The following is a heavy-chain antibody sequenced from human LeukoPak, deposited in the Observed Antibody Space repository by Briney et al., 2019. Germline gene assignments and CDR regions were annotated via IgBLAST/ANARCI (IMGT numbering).Heavy chain of an antibody. CDR3: AKGRGSSWFTSSCSMDV. D-gene: IGHD6-13*01. CDR2: ISGSGGST. V-gene: IGHV3-23*01. Sequence: PGGSLRLSCAASGFTFSSYAMSWVRQAPGKGLEWVSAISGSGGSTYYADSVKGRFTISRDNSKNTLYLQMNGLRAEDTAVYYCAKGRGSSWFTSSCSMDVWGKGTTVTVSS. CDR1: GFTFSSYA. J-gene: IGHJ6*03.